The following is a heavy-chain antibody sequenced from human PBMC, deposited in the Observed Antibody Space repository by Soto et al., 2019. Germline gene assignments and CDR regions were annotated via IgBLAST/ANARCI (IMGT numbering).Heavy chain of an antibody. CDR2: SSAYNGNT. V-gene: IGHV1-18*01. D-gene: IGHD6-13*01. CDR3: ARVEWEIMHGIAAAGPGGLDS. Sequence: ASVKVSCKASGYTFTSYGISWVRQAPGQGLEWMGGSSAYNGNTNNAQKLQGRVTMTTDTSTSTAYMELRSLRSDDPAVYYCARVEWEIMHGIAAAGPGGLDSWGQGPLVTVSS. CDR1: GYTFTSYG. J-gene: IGHJ5*01.